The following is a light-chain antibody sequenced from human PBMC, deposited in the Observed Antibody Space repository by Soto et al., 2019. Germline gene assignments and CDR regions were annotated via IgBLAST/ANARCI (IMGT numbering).Light chain of an antibody. Sequence: EIVLTQSPGTLSFSPGERATLSCRASQSISSNYVAWYQQKPGQAPRLLIYGAFARAAGIPGRFSGSASGTDFALTISRLEPEDFAVYFCQHYDASPWTFGQGTKVE. CDR1: QSISSNY. J-gene: IGKJ1*01. CDR2: GAF. V-gene: IGKV3-20*01. CDR3: QHYDASPWT.